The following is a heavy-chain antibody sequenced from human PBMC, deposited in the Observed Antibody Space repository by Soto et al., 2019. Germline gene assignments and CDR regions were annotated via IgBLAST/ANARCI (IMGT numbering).Heavy chain of an antibody. CDR3: AKVKGFGEKKKAAVYGMDV. CDR1: GFTFSSYA. V-gene: IGHV3-23*01. J-gene: IGHJ6*02. CDR2: ISGSGGST. Sequence: PWGSLRLSCAASGFTFSSYAMSWVRQAPGKGLEWVSAISGSGGSTYYADSVKGRFTISRDNSKNTLYLQMNSLRAEDTAVYYSAKVKGFGEKKKAAVYGMDVWGQGTTVTVSS. D-gene: IGHD3-10*01.